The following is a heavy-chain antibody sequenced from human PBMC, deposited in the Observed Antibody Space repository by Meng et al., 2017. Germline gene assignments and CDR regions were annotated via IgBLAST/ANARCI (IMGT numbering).Heavy chain of an antibody. J-gene: IGHJ6*02. Sequence: SVKVSCKASGGTFSSYAISWVRQAPGQGLEWMGGIIPIFGTANYAQKFQGRVTITTDESTSTAYMELSSLSSEDTAVYYCARARGAYYYGMDVWGQGTTVTVSS. D-gene: IGHD1-26*01. CDR1: GGTFSSYA. CDR2: IIPIFGTA. CDR3: ARARGAYYYGMDV. V-gene: IGHV1-69*05.